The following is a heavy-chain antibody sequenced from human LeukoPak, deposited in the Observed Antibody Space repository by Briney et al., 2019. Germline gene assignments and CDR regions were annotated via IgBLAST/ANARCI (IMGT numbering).Heavy chain of an antibody. J-gene: IGHJ4*02. Sequence: SETLSLTCTVSGGSISSYYWSWIRQPPGKGLERIGYIYYSGSTNYNPSLKSRVTISVDTSKNQFSLKLSSVTAADTAVYYCARERGVGYYGSGSYYIWGQGTLVTVSS. D-gene: IGHD3-10*01. CDR1: GGSISSYY. CDR2: IYYSGST. CDR3: ARERGVGYYGSGSYYI. V-gene: IGHV4-59*01.